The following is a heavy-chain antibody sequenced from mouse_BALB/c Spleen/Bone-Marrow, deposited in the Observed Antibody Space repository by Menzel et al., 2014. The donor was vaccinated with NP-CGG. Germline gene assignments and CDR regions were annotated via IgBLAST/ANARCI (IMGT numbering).Heavy chain of an antibody. Sequence: QVQLKESGAELVKPGASVKLSCKTSGYTFTSYWIHWVKQRPGQGLEWIGEINPSNGRTSYNEKFKSKATLAVDTFSSTAYMQLSSLTSEDSAVYYCARANFGNYGVYWGQGSTLTVSS. D-gene: IGHD2-1*01. CDR1: GYTFTSYW. V-gene: IGHV1S81*02. CDR3: ARANFGNYGVY. CDR2: INPSNGRT. J-gene: IGHJ2*01.